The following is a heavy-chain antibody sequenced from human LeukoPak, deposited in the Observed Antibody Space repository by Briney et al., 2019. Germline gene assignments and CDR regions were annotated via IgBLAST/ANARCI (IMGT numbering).Heavy chain of an antibody. D-gene: IGHD1-26*01. CDR3: ARVPLGELKPYYFDY. Sequence: SVKVSCKASGGTFSSYAISWVRQAPGQGLEWMGGIIPIFGAANYAQKFQGRVTITADESTSTAYMELSSLRSEDTAVYYCARVPLGELKPYYFDYWGQGTLVTVSS. CDR1: GGTFSSYA. V-gene: IGHV1-69*13. J-gene: IGHJ4*02. CDR2: IIPIFGAA.